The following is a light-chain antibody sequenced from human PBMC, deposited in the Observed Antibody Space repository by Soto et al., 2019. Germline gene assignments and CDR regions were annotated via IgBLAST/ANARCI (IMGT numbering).Light chain of an antibody. J-gene: IGLJ1*01. CDR2: EVS. V-gene: IGLV2-14*01. Sequence: SVLTQPASVSGSPGQSITISCTGSSSDVGAYTSVSWYQHHPGKAPKLMIYEVSNRPSGVSRRFSGSKSGNTASLTISGLQAEDEAHYYCSSYTSDNRDYVFGTGTKVTVL. CDR3: SSYTSDNRDYV. CDR1: SSDVGAYTS.